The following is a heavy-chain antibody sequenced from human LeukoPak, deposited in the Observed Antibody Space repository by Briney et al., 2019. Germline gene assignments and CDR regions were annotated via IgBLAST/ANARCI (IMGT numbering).Heavy chain of an antibody. J-gene: IGHJ4*02. Sequence: GESLRLSCAVSGFTFRSYWMTWVRQAPGKGLEWVANIKQDGSEKYYLDSVKGRFTISRDNAKNSVYLQVNSLRAEDTAVYYCARDLPNGWFDYWGQGTQVTVSS. D-gene: IGHD6-19*01. CDR2: IKQDGSEK. CDR3: ARDLPNGWFDY. V-gene: IGHV3-7*01. CDR1: GFTFRSYW.